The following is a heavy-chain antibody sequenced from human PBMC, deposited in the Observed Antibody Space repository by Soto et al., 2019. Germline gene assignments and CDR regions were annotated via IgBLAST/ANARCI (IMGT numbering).Heavy chain of an antibody. CDR3: ARGIGTGDGYYYGMDV. D-gene: IGHD7-27*01. J-gene: IGHJ6*02. V-gene: IGHV1-8*01. CDR2: MNPNSGNT. Sequence: ASVKVSCTASGYTFTSYDINWVRQATGQGLEWMGWMNPNSGNTGYAQKFQGRVTMTRNTSISTAYMELSSLRSEDTAVYYCARGIGTGDGYYYGMDVWGQGTTVTVSS. CDR1: GYTFTSYD.